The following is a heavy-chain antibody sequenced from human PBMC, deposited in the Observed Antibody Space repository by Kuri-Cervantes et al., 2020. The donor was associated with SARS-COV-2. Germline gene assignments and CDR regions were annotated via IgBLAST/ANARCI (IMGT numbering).Heavy chain of an antibody. V-gene: IGHV4-39*01. CDR2: IYYSGST. Sequence: GSLRLSCAVYGGSFSGNYWGWTRQPPGKGLGWIGSIYYSGSTYYNPSLKSRVTISVDTSKNQFTLTLSSGTAPDTAVYYCARHGTPHWVDYCYGSASYYPTYYFDYWGQGTLVTVSS. CDR3: ARHGTPHWVDYCYGSASYYPTYYFDY. D-gene: IGHD3-10*01. J-gene: IGHJ4*02. CDR1: GGSFSGNY.